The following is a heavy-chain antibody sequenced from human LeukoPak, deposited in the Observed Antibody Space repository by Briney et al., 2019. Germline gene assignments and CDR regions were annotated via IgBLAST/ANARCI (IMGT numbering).Heavy chain of an antibody. CDR1: GFTFSSYE. V-gene: IGHV3-48*03. CDR3: ARTCWVVTGPAFDI. CDR2: ISSSGSTR. D-gene: IGHD2-21*02. Sequence: PGGSLRLSCAASGFTFSSYEMNWVRQAPGKGLEWVSYISSSGSTRYYADSVKGRFTISRDNAKNSLYLQMNSLRAEDTAVYYCARTCWVVTGPAFDIWGQGTMVTVSS. J-gene: IGHJ3*02.